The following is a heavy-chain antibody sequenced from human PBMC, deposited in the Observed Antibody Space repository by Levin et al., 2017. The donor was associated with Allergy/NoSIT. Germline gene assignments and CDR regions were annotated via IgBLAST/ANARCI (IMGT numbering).Heavy chain of an antibody. CDR2: INSISSNM. CDR1: GFAFRTYS. CDR3: ARTYFYDSSGYYNEGIFDY. V-gene: IGHV3-21*01. J-gene: IGHJ4*02. D-gene: IGHD3-22*01. Sequence: GGSLRLSCAASGFAFRTYSMSWVRQAPGKGLEWVSTINSISSNMYYADSVEGRLTISRDNAKNSLYLQMNSLRAEDTAVYYCARTYFYDSSGYYNEGIFDYWGQGILVTVSS.